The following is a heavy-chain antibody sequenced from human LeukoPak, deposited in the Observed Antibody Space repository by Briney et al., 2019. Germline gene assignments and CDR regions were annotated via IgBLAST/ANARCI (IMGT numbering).Heavy chain of an antibody. CDR2: IIPIFGTA. D-gene: IGHD6-13*01. J-gene: IGHJ3*02. Sequence: SVKVSCKASGGTFSSYAISWVRQAPGQGLEWMGGIIPIFGTANYAQKFQGRVTITADESTSTAYMELSSLRSEDTAVYYCARGGRGIAAVKAFDIWGQGTMVTVSS. CDR3: ARGGRGIAAVKAFDI. V-gene: IGHV1-69*13. CDR1: GGTFSSYA.